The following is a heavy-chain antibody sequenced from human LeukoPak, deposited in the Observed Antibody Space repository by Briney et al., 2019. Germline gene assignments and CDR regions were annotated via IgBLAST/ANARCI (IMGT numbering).Heavy chain of an antibody. D-gene: IGHD5-18*01. CDR2: ISGSGTTK. Sequence: GGSLRLSCAASGFTFSSYAISWVRQAPGKGLEWVSTISGSGTTKYYTDSVKGRFTISRDNAKNSVYLQMNSLRAEDTAVYYCARVGYSYGYTGEKYCYYYMDVWGKGTTVTVSS. J-gene: IGHJ6*03. V-gene: IGHV3-23*01. CDR3: ARVGYSYGYTGEKYCYYYMDV. CDR1: GFTFSSYA.